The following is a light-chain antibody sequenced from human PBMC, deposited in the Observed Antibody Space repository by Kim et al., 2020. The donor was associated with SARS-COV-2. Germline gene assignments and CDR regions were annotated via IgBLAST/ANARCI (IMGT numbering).Light chain of an antibody. CDR1: QSISSY. V-gene: IGKV1-39*01. Sequence: DIQMTQSPSSLSASVGDRVTITYRASQSISSYLNWYQQKPGKAPKLLIYAASSLQSGVPSRFSGSGSGTDFTLTISSLQFEDFATYYCQQSYSTPWTFGQGTKVDIK. J-gene: IGKJ1*01. CDR3: QQSYSTPWT. CDR2: AAS.